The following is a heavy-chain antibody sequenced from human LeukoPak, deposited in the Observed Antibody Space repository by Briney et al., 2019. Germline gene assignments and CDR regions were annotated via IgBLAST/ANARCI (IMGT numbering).Heavy chain of an antibody. CDR1: GYTFTSYY. D-gene: IGHD2-2*01. J-gene: IGHJ6*02. CDR3: ARAGVPATIDLYYYYGMDV. Sequence: ASVKVSCKASGYTFTSYYMHWVRQAPGQGLGWMGIINPSGGSTTYAQKFQGRVTMTRDTSTSKVYMELSSLRSEDTAVYYCARAGVPATIDLYYYYGMDVWGQGTAVTVSS. V-gene: IGHV1-46*01. CDR2: INPSGGST.